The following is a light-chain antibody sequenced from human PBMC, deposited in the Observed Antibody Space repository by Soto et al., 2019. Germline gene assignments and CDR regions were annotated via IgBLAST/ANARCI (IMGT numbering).Light chain of an antibody. Sequence: QSVLTQSPSASGTPGQRVTISCYGSSSNIGSYPVYWYQQLPGTAPKLLINSDDQRPSGVPDRFSASKSGTSASLAISGLRSEDEADYYCVAWDASLSGHVFGAGTKVTLL. J-gene: IGLJ1*01. CDR1: SSNIGSYP. CDR3: VAWDASLSGHV. CDR2: SDD. V-gene: IGLV1-47*02.